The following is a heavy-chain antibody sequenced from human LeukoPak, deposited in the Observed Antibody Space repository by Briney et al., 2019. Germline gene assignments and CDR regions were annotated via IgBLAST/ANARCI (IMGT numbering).Heavy chain of an antibody. Sequence: ASVKVSCKTSGYTFTDYYMHWVRQAPGQGLEWMGWINPNSGGTNYAQKFQGRVTTTRDTSISTAYMELSRLRSDDTAVYYCARDLAPQWEPTVGAFDIWGQGTMVTVSS. J-gene: IGHJ3*02. CDR3: ARDLAPQWEPTVGAFDI. CDR1: GYTFTDYY. CDR2: INPNSGGT. D-gene: IGHD1-26*01. V-gene: IGHV1-2*02.